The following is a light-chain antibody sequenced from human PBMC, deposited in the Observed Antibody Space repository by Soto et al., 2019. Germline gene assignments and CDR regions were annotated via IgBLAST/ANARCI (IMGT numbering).Light chain of an antibody. V-gene: IGKV3-20*01. CDR3: QQFSSYPLT. Sequence: EFVLTQSPGTLSLSPVERATLSCRASQTVRNNYLAWYQQKPGQAPRLLIYDASSRATGIPDRFSGGGSGTDFTLTISRLEPEDFAVYYCQQFSSYPLTFGQGTRLENK. CDR1: QTVRNNY. CDR2: DAS. J-gene: IGKJ5*01.